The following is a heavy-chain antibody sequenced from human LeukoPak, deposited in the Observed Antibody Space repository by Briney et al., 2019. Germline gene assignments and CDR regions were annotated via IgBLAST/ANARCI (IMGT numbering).Heavy chain of an antibody. CDR2: INWNGEST. J-gene: IGHJ3*02. V-gene: IGHV3-20*01. Sequence: GGSLRLSCVASGFSFEDHAMSWVRQAPGKGLEWVSGINWNGESTGYGDSVQGRFIISRDNAKNSLYLQMNSLRAEDTALYHCARTYYYDSIGFTFDIWGQGTLVTVSS. D-gene: IGHD3-22*01. CDR1: GFSFEDHA. CDR3: ARTYYYDSIGFTFDI.